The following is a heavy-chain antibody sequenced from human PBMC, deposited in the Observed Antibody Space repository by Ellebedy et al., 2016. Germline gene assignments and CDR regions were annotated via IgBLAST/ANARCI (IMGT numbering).Heavy chain of an antibody. CDR2: ISWNSGSI. D-gene: IGHD1-26*01. V-gene: IGHV3-9*01. J-gene: IGHJ2*01. CDR3: AKGGSYSLNWYFDL. Sequence: GGSLRLSCAASGFTFDDYAMHWVRQAPGKGLEWVSGISWNSGSIGYADSVKGRFTISRDNAKNSLYLQMNSLRAEDTALYYCAKGGSYSLNWYFDLWGRGTLVTVSS. CDR1: GFTFDDYA.